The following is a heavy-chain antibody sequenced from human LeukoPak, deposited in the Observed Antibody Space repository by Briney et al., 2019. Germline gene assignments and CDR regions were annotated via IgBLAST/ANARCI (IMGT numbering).Heavy chain of an antibody. D-gene: IGHD5-12*01. CDR2: TSYRSKYYT. J-gene: IGHJ4*02. CDR3: ASDGGGGDDLFDY. Sequence: SQTLSLTCAISGDSVSSNSAAWNWNTPSPSLGLEWPGSTSYRSKYYTTSAISLNSRISINPATSKNQFSLQLNSVTPEDTAVYYCASDGGGGDDLFDYWGEGTLVVVSS. V-gene: IGHV6-1*01. CDR1: GDSVSSNSAA.